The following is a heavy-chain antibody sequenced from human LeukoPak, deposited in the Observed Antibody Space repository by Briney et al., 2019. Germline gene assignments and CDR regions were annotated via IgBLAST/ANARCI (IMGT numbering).Heavy chain of an antibody. D-gene: IGHD3-22*01. Sequence: GGSLRLSCTVSGFSLSSYAMSWVRRAPGKGLEWVSAISGSGGSTYYADSVKGRFTISRDNSKNTLYLQMNSLRAEDTAVYYCAKDLSVVVINDAFDIWGQGTMVTVSS. CDR3: AKDLSVVVINDAFDI. V-gene: IGHV3-23*01. J-gene: IGHJ3*02. CDR2: ISGSGGST. CDR1: GFSLSSYA.